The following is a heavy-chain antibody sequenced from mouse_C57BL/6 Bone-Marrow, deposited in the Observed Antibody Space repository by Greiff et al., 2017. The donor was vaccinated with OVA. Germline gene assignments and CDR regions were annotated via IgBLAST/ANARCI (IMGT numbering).Heavy chain of an antibody. CDR1: GFSFNTYA. CDR3: VRHEDSSFRGAMDY. D-gene: IGHD1-1*01. CDR2: IRSKSNNYAT. V-gene: IGHV10-1*01. Sequence: EVMLVESGGGLVQPKGSLKLSCAASGFSFNTYAMNWVRQAPGKGLEWVARIRSKSNNYATYYADSVKDRFTISRDDSESMLYLQMNNLKTEDTAMYYCVRHEDSSFRGAMDYWGQGTSVTVSS. J-gene: IGHJ4*01.